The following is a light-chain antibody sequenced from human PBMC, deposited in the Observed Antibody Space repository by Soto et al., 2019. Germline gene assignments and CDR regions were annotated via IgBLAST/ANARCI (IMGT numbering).Light chain of an antibody. V-gene: IGLV1-44*01. CDR3: ATWADSLNGWV. CDR2: SND. CDR1: SSNIGSNT. J-gene: IGLJ3*02. Sequence: QSVLTQPPSASGTPGQRVTISCSGSSSNIGSNTVNWYQHLPGTAPKVLIYSNDLRPSGVPDRLSGSKSGTSASLAISGLQSEDEADYYCATWADSLNGWVFGGGTKVTVL.